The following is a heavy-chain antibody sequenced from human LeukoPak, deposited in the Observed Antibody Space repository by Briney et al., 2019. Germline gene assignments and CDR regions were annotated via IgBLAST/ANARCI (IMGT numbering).Heavy chain of an antibody. CDR3: ARVRRLLWFGESNNWFDP. D-gene: IGHD3-10*01. J-gene: IGHJ5*02. Sequence: SETLSLTCAVYGGSFSGYYWSWIRQPPGKGLEWIGEINHSGSTNYNPSLRSRVTISVDTSKNQFSLKLSSVTAADTAVYYCARVRRLLWFGESNNWFDPWGQGTLVTVSS. CDR2: INHSGST. CDR1: GGSFSGYY. V-gene: IGHV4-34*01.